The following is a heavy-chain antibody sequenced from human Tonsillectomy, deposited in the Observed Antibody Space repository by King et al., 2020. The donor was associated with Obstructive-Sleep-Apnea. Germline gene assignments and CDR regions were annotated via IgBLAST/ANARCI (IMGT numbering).Heavy chain of an antibody. CDR3: ARGGSRRYVDWLLLGFDI. Sequence: VQLQQWGAGLLKPSETLSLTCAVYGGSFSGYYWSWIRQPPGKGLEWIGEINHSGSTNYNPSLKSRVTISVDTSKNQFSLKLSSVTAADTAGYYCARGGSRRYVDWLLLGFDIWGQGTMVTVSS. CDR1: GGSFSGYY. CDR2: INHSGST. D-gene: IGHD3-9*01. J-gene: IGHJ3*02. V-gene: IGHV4-34*01.